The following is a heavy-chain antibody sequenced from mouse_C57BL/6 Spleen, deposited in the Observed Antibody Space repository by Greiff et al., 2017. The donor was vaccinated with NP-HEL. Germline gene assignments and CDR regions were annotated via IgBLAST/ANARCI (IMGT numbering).Heavy chain of an antibody. Sequence: EVQLVESGGGLVQPGGSLKLSCAASGFTFSDYYMYWVRQTPEKRLEWVAYISNGGGSTYYPDTVKGRFTISRDNAKNTLYLQMSRLKSEDTAMYYSARHYGISSYAMYYWGEGASVTASS. V-gene: IGHV5-12*01. D-gene: IGHD1-1*01. CDR1: GFTFSDYY. J-gene: IGHJ4*01. CDR2: ISNGGGST. CDR3: ARHYGISSYAMYY.